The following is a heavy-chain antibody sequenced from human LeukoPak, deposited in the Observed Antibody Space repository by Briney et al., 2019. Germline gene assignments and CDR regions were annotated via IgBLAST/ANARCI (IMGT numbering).Heavy chain of an antibody. Sequence: PGGSLRLSCAAPGFTFSSYATAWVRQAPGKGLQWVSGINGFGGSTYYADSVKGRFTISRDNSKNTLYLQMNSLRVEDTAVYYCAKRGYSDSSGYASLFDHWGQGSQVTVSS. D-gene: IGHD3-22*01. V-gene: IGHV3-23*01. CDR3: AKRGYSDSSGYASLFDH. CDR2: INGFGGST. J-gene: IGHJ4*02. CDR1: GFTFSSYA.